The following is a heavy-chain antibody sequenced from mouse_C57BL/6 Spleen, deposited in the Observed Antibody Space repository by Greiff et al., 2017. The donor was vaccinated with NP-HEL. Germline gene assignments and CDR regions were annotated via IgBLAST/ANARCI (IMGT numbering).Heavy chain of an antibody. CDR2: INPNNGGT. CDR3: APINPDFDY. V-gene: IGHV1-22*01. Sequence: VQLKESGPELVKPGASVKMSCKASGYTFTDYNMHWVKQSHGKSLEWIGYINPNNGGTSYNQKFKGKATLTVNKSSSTAYMELRSLTSEDSAVYYCAPINPDFDYWGQGTTLTVSS. D-gene: IGHD1-1*01. CDR1: GYTFTDYN. J-gene: IGHJ2*01.